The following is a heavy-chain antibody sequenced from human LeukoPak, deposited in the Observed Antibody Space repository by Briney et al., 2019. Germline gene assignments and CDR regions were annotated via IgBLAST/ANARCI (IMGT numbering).Heavy chain of an antibody. CDR1: GFTFSSYA. V-gene: IGHV3-30-3*01. Sequence: PGGSLRLSCAASGFTFSSYAMHWVRQAPGKGLEWVAVISYDGSNKYYADSVKGRFTISRDNAKNSLYLQMNSLRAEDTASYYCAKDRGPSSTSCNFHYWGQGTLVTVSS. D-gene: IGHD2-2*01. J-gene: IGHJ4*02. CDR3: AKDRGPSSTSCNFHY. CDR2: ISYDGSNK.